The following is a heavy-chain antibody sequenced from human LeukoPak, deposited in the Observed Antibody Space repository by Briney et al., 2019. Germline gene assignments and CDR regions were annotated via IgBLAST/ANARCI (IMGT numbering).Heavy chain of an antibody. V-gene: IGHV3-30*18. D-gene: IGHD4-17*01. J-gene: IGHJ4*02. Sequence: GGSLRLSCAASGFTFSSYGMHWVRQAPGKGLEWVAVISYDGSNKYYADSVKDRFTISRDNSKNTLYLQMNSLRAEDTAVYYCAKGGDSGDYGWYFDYWGQGTLVTVSS. CDR1: GFTFSSYG. CDR2: ISYDGSNK. CDR3: AKGGDSGDYGWYFDY.